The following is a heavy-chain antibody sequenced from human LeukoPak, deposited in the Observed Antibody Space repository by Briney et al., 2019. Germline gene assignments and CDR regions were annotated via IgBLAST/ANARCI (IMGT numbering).Heavy chain of an antibody. D-gene: IGHD2-21*01. Sequence: ASVKVSCKASGYSFTGYYMHWVRQAPGQGLEWMGWINPNSGDTKYAQKFQGRVTMTRDTSISTAYMELSRLRSDDTAVYYCARGLAWWLLHYWGQGTLVTVSS. J-gene: IGHJ4*02. V-gene: IGHV1-2*02. CDR2: INPNSGDT. CDR3: ARGLAWWLLHY. CDR1: GYSFTGYY.